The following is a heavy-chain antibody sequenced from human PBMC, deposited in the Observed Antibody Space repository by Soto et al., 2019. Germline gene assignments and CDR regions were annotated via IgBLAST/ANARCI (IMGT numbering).Heavy chain of an antibody. V-gene: IGHV3-7*01. D-gene: IGHD6-19*01. J-gene: IGHJ4*02. Sequence: EVQLVESGGGLVQPGGSLRLSCAASGFTFSSYWMSWVRQAPGKGLEWVANIKQDGSEKYYVDSVKGRFTISRDNAKNSLYLQMNSLRAEDTAVYYCASWSSSGWFDYWGQGTLVTVSS. CDR3: ASWSSSGWFDY. CDR1: GFTFSSYW. CDR2: IKQDGSEK.